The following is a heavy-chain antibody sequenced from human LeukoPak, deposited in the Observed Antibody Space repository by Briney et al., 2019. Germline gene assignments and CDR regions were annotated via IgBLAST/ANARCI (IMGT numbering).Heavy chain of an antibody. CDR3: ARELPRIGGQTDASDI. D-gene: IGHD3-16*01. CDR1: GFTLGSYW. J-gene: IGHJ3*02. V-gene: IGHV3-74*01. Sequence: QPGGSLRLSCAASGFTLGSYWMHWVRHAPGKGLVWVSRINSDGSTTDYADSVKGRFTISRDNAKNTLYLQMNSLRAEDTAVYYCARELPRIGGQTDASDIWGQGTMVTVS. CDR2: INSDGSTT.